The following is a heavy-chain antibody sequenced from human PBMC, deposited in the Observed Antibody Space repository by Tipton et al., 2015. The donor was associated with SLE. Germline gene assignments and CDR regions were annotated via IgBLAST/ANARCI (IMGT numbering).Heavy chain of an antibody. CDR1: GGSFSGYY. Sequence: GLVKPSETLSLTCAVYGGSFSGYYWSWIRQPPGKGLEWIGEINHSGSTNYNPSLKSRVTISVDTSKNQFSLNLSSVTAADTAVYYCARRRIAARPGLDYWGQGTLVTVSS. CDR2: INHSGST. V-gene: IGHV4-34*01. D-gene: IGHD6-6*01. CDR3: ARRRIAARPGLDY. J-gene: IGHJ4*02.